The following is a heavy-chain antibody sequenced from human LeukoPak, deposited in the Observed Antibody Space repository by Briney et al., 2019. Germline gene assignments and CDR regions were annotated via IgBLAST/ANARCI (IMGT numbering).Heavy chain of an antibody. V-gene: IGHV1-69*13. CDR2: IIPIFGTA. J-gene: IGHJ4*02. CDR3: ASKIAAAGKPIDY. CDR1: GGTFSSYA. Sequence: ASVKVSCKASGGTFSSYAISWVRQAPGQGLEWMGGIIPIFGTANYAQKFQGRVTITADESTSTAYMELSSLRSEDTAVYYCASKIAAAGKPIDYWGQGTLVTVSS. D-gene: IGHD6-13*01.